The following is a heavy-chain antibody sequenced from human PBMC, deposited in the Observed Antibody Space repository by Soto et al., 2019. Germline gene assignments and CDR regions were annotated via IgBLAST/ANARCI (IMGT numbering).Heavy chain of an antibody. V-gene: IGHV4-30-4*01. D-gene: IGHD3-10*01. CDR2: IYYSGST. J-gene: IGHJ4*02. CDR3: ARGTRHYYGSGSYGTISGFDY. Sequence: SETLSLTCTVSGGSISSGDYYWSWIRQPPGKGLEWIGYIYYSGSTNYNPSLKSRVTISVDTSKNQFSLKLSSVTAADTAVYYCARGTRHYYGSGSYGTISGFDYWGQGTLVTVSS. CDR1: GGSISSGDYY.